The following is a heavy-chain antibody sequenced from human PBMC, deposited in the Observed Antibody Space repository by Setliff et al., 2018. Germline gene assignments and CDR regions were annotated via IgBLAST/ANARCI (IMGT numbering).Heavy chain of an antibody. V-gene: IGHV4-39*06. J-gene: IGHJ4*02. D-gene: IGHD2-15*01. CDR3: ARENGYCSGGACYFMFDY. CDR2: VYYSGTA. CDR1: DGSMTSGSYY. Sequence: SETLSLTCSVSDGSMTSGSYYWGWIRQPPGKGLEWIGSVYYSGTAYYNPSLKSRLYMSVDTSENQFTLKVISVTAADTALYYCARENGYCSGGACYFMFDYWGQGTLVTVSS.